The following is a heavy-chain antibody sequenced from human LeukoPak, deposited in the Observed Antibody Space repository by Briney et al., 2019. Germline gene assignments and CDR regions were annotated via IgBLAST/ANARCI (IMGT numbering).Heavy chain of an antibody. CDR3: ARDSGSGNNDY. J-gene: IGHJ4*02. CDR2: ISAGNSNT. Sequence: GASVKVSCKASGYTFTSYAIHWVRQAPGQRLEWMGWISAGNSNTKYSQNFQGRVTFISNTSATTAFMELSSLRSEGAAVYYCARDSGSGNNDYWGQGTLVTVSS. CDR1: GYTFTSYA. D-gene: IGHD1-26*01. V-gene: IGHV1-3*01.